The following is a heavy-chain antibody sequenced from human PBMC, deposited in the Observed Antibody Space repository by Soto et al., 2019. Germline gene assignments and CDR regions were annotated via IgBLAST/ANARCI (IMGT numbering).Heavy chain of an antibody. Sequence: GASVKVSCKASGYTFASYGISWLRQAPGQGLEWMGWISAYNGNTNYAQKLQGRVTMTTDTSTSTAYMELRSLRSDDTAVYYCAREVEWLLSQGAFDIWGQGTMVTVSS. V-gene: IGHV1-18*01. CDR1: GYTFASYG. D-gene: IGHD3-3*01. J-gene: IGHJ3*02. CDR3: AREVEWLLSQGAFDI. CDR2: ISAYNGNT.